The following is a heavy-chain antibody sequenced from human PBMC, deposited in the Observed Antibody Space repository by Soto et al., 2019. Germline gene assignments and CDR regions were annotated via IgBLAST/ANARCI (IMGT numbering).Heavy chain of an antibody. CDR1: GGSFSGYY. CDR3: ARSLGVVIADY. D-gene: IGHD3-3*01. V-gene: IGHV4-34*01. Sequence: SETLSLTCAVYGGSFSGYYWSWIRQPPGKGLEWIGEINHSGSTNYNPSLKSRVTISVDTSKNQFSLKLSSVTAADTAVYYCARSLGVVIADYWGQGTLVTVS. J-gene: IGHJ4*02. CDR2: INHSGST.